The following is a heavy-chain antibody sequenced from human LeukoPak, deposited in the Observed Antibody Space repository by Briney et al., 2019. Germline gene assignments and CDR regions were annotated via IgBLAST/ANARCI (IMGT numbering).Heavy chain of an antibody. CDR2: IYYSGYT. CDR1: GGSIASGGYF. D-gene: IGHD3-3*01. Sequence: PPETLSLTCSVSGGSIASGGYFWSWIRQHPGKGLEWIGYIYYSGYTNYNPPLKSRVTISVDTSKNQFSLKLSSVTAADTAVYYCARAGSLYYDDLSGYYGSWFDPWGQGTLVTVSS. J-gene: IGHJ5*02. V-gene: IGHV4-31*03. CDR3: ARAGSLYYDDLSGYYGSWFDP.